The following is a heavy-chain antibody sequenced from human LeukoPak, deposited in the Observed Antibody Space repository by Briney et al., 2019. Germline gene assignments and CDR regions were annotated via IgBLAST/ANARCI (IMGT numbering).Heavy chain of an antibody. CDR2: IKQDGSEK. V-gene: IGHV3-7*01. CDR3: VRDVLYYYGAERLFWFDP. J-gene: IGHJ5*02. CDR1: EFSFSSYW. D-gene: IGHD3-10*01. Sequence: GGSLRLSCEGSEFSFSSYWMSWVRQAPGKGLEWVAKIKQDGSEKYYVDSVKGRFTISRDNAKNSMYLLMNSLRVEGTAVYYCVRDVLYYYGAERLFWFDPWGQGTLVTVSS.